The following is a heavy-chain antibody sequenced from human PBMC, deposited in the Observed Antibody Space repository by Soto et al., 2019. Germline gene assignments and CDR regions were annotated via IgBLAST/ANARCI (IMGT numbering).Heavy chain of an antibody. V-gene: IGHV3-33*01. D-gene: IGHD2-2*01. J-gene: IGHJ6*02. CDR2: IWYDGSNK. CDR3: ERERDIVVVPAALADYGMDV. Sequence: PGGSLRLSCAASGFTFSSYGMHWVRQAPGKGLEWVAVIWYDGSNKYYADSVKGRFTISRDNSKNTLYLQMDSLRAEDTAVYYCERERDIVVVPAALADYGMDVGGQGTTVKVS. CDR1: GFTFSSYG.